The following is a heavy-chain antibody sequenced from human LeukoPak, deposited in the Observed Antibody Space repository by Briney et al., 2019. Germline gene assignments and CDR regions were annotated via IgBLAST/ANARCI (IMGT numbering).Heavy chain of an antibody. V-gene: IGHV3-48*02. J-gene: IGHJ4*02. Sequence: GGSLRLSCAASGFSFSSYNMNGVRQAPGKGLEWVSYISGSSSATDYADSVKGRFTISRDNAKNSLYLQMDSLRDDDTAVYYCAREYSGIEYWGQGALVTVSS. CDR2: ISGSSSAT. D-gene: IGHD2-21*01. CDR3: AREYSGIEY. CDR1: GFSFSSYN.